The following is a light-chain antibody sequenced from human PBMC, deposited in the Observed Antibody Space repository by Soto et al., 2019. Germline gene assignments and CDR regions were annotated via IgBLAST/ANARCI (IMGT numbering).Light chain of an antibody. CDR3: CSFVRTNGLL. CDR2: EVN. Sequence: QSALTQPASVSGSPGQSITISCTGTSSDVGSYDLVSWYQHHSGKAPKIIIYEVNKRPSGISDRFSGSKSGNTASLTISRLQAEDEADYFCCSFVRTNGLLFGGGTKLTVL. J-gene: IGLJ2*01. V-gene: IGLV2-23*02. CDR1: SSDVGSYDL.